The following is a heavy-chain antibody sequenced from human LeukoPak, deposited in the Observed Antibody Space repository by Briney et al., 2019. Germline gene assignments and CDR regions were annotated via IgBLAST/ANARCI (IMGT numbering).Heavy chain of an antibody. J-gene: IGHJ4*02. CDR3: AMAQRTFGELLPPDD. CDR1: GFTFSDYY. V-gene: IGHV3-11*06. Sequence: GRSLRLSCAASGFTFSDYYMSWVRHAPGKGLEWVSYISSSSSYTNYADTVKGPFTISRDNAKTPPKLQMNSLRAEDTVVYYCAMAQRTFGELLPPDDWGQATLVTVSS. D-gene: IGHD3-10*01. CDR2: ISSSSSYT.